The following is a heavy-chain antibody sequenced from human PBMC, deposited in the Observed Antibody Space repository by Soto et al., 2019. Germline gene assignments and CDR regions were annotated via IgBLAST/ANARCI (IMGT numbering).Heavy chain of an antibody. CDR3: ARSVEGHFDY. CDR1: GFPFSIYS. Sequence: EVQLVESAGGLVQPGGSLRLTCVASGFPFSIYSMNWVRQAPGKGLEWSSYITSDTNTIKYADSVKGRFTISRDNAKNLVYLQMNSLRDEDTAVYFCARSVEGHFDYWGQGTVVTVSS. CDR2: ITSDTNTI. D-gene: IGHD6-19*01. J-gene: IGHJ4*02. V-gene: IGHV3-48*02.